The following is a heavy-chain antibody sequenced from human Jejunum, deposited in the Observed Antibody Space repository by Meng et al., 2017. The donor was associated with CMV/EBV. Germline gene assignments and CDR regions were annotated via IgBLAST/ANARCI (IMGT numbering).Heavy chain of an antibody. CDR3: ARGGSSSWSRWRDP. D-gene: IGHD6-13*01. J-gene: IGHJ5*02. CDR1: GDSLSGYY. V-gene: IGHV4-34*01. Sequence: GYGDSLSGYYWSWIRQPPGKGLEWIGEINHSGTTHYNPSLKSRVTVSGDTSKNQIALKMTSVTAADTAVYYCARGGSSSWSRWRDPGGKG. CDR2: INHSGTT.